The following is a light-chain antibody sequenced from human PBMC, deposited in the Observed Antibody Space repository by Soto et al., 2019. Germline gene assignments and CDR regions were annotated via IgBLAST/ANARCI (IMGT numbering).Light chain of an antibody. CDR3: RSYAGSNTWV. V-gene: IGLV2-8*01. J-gene: IGLJ1*01. CDR2: EVS. CDR1: SSDVGGYNY. Sequence: QSVLTQPPSASGSPGQSVTISCTGTSSDVGGYNYVSWYQQHPGKAPKLMIYEVSKRPAGVPDRFSGSKSGNTASLTVSGLQAEDEADYFCRSYAGSNTWVFGTGTKVTVL.